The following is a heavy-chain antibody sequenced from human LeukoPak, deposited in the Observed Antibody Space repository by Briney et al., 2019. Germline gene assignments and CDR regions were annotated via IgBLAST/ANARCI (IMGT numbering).Heavy chain of an antibody. CDR2: INYSGST. D-gene: IGHD3-9*01. CDR1: GGSISSSSYY. CDR3: ARHLSNYDILTGYYPSYYMDV. J-gene: IGHJ6*03. V-gene: IGHV4-39*01. Sequence: SETLSLTCTVSGGSISSSSYYWGWIRQPPGKGLEWIGSINYSGSTYYNSSLKSRVTISVDTSKNQFSLKLSSVTAADTAVYYCARHLSNYDILTGYYPSYYMDVWGKGTTVTISS.